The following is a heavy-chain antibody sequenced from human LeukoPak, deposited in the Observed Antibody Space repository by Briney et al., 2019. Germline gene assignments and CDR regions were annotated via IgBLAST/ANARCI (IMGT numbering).Heavy chain of an antibody. D-gene: IGHD6-19*01. CDR2: INPVGGST. Sequence: YTFAXXXLXXXXQAPGQGLEWMGIINPVGGSTTYTQKFQGRVTMTRDTSTSTIYMDLSSLRSEDTAVYYCARGGSLAAAPHLYYFDYWGQGSLVTVSS. J-gene: IGHJ4*02. CDR1: YTFAXXX. V-gene: IGHV1-46*01. CDR3: ARGGSLAAAPHLYYFDY.